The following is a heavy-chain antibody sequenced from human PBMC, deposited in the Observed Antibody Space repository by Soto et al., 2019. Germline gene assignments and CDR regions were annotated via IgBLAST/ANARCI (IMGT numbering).Heavy chain of an antibody. D-gene: IGHD6-19*01. J-gene: IGHJ5*02. CDR1: GGTFSSYA. CDR2: IIPIFGTA. Sequence: SVKVSCKASGGTFSSYAISWVRQAPGQGLEWMGGIIPIFGTANYAQKFQGRVTITADESTSTAYMELSSLRSEDTAVYYCARSYSSGWYWFDPWGQGTLVTVSS. CDR3: ARSYSSGWYWFDP. V-gene: IGHV1-69*13.